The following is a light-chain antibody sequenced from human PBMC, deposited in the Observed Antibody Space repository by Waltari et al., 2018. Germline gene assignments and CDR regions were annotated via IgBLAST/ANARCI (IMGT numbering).Light chain of an antibody. CDR2: GST. V-gene: IGLV1-40*01. CDR1: GSTLRASFY. J-gene: IGLJ2*01. CDR3: QSYDTSLRVV. Sequence: QSVLTPPPSVSGAPGQRVTISCPGTGSTLRASFYVHWYQQLPRAAPKLLIYGSTSRPLGVPDRFFGSTSGTSASLAITGLQAEDEADYYCQSYDTSLRVVFGGGTKLTVL.